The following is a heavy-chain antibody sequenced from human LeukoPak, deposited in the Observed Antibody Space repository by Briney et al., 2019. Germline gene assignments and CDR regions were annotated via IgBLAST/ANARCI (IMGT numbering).Heavy chain of an antibody. CDR2: IIPIFGTA. D-gene: IGHD6-13*01. CDR3: ARGPLAAAGDAFDI. V-gene: IGHV1-69*13. Sequence: SVKVSCKASGGTFSSYAISWVRQAPGQGLEWMGGIIPIFGTANYAQKFQGRVTITADESTSTAYMELSSLRSEDTAVYYCARGPLAAAGDAFDIWGQGTMVTVSS. J-gene: IGHJ3*02. CDR1: GGTFSSYA.